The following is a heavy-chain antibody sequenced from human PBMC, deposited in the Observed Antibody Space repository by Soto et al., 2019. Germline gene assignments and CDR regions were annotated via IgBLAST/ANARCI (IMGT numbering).Heavy chain of an antibody. V-gene: IGHV4-31*03. Sequence: QVQLQESGPGLVKPSQTLSLTCTVSGGSISSGGYYWTWIRQHPGKGLEWIGYIYYSGSTYYNPYLESRVTISVDTSKKQFSLKLRSVTAADTAVYYCARVCSGDCHYGMAVWGQGTTVTVSS. CDR3: ARVCSGDCHYGMAV. CDR1: GGSISSGGYY. CDR2: IYYSGST. D-gene: IGHD2-21*02. J-gene: IGHJ6*02.